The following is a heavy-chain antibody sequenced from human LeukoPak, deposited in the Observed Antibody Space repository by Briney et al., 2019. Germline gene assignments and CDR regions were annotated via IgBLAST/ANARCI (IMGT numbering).Heavy chain of an antibody. CDR1: GGSISSNSYY. Sequence: SETLSLTCTVSGGSISSNSYYWGWIRQPPGKGLEWIGSIYYSGSTYYNPSLKSRVTISVDTSKNHFSLKLSSVTAADTAVYYCVRDPYYDILTGYLIRGAFDIWGLGTMVTVSS. V-gene: IGHV4-39*02. CDR3: VRDPYYDILTGYLIRGAFDI. D-gene: IGHD3-9*01. CDR2: IYYSGST. J-gene: IGHJ3*02.